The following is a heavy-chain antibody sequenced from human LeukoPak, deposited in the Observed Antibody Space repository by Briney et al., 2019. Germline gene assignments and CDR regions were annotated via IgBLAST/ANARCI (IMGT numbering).Heavy chain of an antibody. CDR3: ARVRDGYKPPKLSSYYYMDV. V-gene: IGHV3-7*01. J-gene: IGHJ6*03. Sequence: GGSLRLSCAASGFIIISYRMSWVRQAPGKGLEWVANIKQDGSEEYYVDSVKGRFTISRDNAKNSLYLQMSSLRAEDTAVYYCARVRDGYKPPKLSSYYYMDVWGKGTTVTISS. D-gene: IGHD5-24*01. CDR1: GFIIISYR. CDR2: IKQDGSEE.